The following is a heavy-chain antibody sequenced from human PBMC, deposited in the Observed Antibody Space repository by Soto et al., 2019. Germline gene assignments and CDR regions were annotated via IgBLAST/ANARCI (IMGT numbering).Heavy chain of an antibody. V-gene: IGHV4-34*01. CDR2: INHSGGT. Sequence: QVQLQQWGAGLLKPSETLSLTCAVYGGSFSGYYLTWIRQPPGTGLEWIGEINHSGGTNYNPSLKCRVTILVDTSKNQFSLKLTSVTAADTAVYYCARDKITCLFDYWGQGTLVTVSS. CDR1: GGSFSGYY. CDR3: ARDKITCLFDY. J-gene: IGHJ4*02. D-gene: IGHD3-10*01.